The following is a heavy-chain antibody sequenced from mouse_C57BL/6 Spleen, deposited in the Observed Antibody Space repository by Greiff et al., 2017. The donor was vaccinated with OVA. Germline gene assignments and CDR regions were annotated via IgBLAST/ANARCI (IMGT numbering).Heavy chain of an antibody. Sequence: LQQPGAELVRPGSSVKLSCKASGYTFTSYWMDWVKQRPGQGLEWIGNIYPSDSETHYNQKFKDKATLTVDKSSSTAYMQLSSLTSEYSAVYYCARRRAYYSNYVFFDYWGQGTTLTVSS. V-gene: IGHV1-61*01. CDR1: GYTFTSYW. J-gene: IGHJ2*01. D-gene: IGHD2-5*01. CDR3: ARRRAYYSNYVFFDY. CDR2: IYPSDSET.